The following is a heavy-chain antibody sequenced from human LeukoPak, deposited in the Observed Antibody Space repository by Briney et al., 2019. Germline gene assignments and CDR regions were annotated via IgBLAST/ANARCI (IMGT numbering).Heavy chain of an antibody. CDR2: INPSGGST. CDR3: ATGAHDSSGYYGAFDI. J-gene: IGHJ3*02. Sequence: GASVKVSCKASGYTFTSYYMHWVRQAPGQGLEWMGIINPSGGSTSYAQKFQGRVTMTRDTSTSTVYMELSSLRSEDTAVYYCATGAHDSSGYYGAFDIWGQGTMVTVSS. D-gene: IGHD3-22*01. CDR1: GYTFTSYY. V-gene: IGHV1-46*01.